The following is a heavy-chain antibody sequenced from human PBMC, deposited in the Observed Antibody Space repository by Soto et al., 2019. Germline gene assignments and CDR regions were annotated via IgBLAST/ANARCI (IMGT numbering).Heavy chain of an antibody. CDR2: IYHSGST. CDR1: GGSISSGGYS. D-gene: IGHD3-10*01. V-gene: IGHV4-30-2*01. J-gene: IGHJ4*02. CDR3: ARSLGRFGDPGPFDY. Sequence: SETLSLTCAVSGGSISSGGYSWSWIRQPPGKGLEWIGYIYHSGSTYYNPSLKSRVTISVARSKNQFSLKLSSVTAADTAVYYCARSLGRFGDPGPFDYWGQGTLVTVSS.